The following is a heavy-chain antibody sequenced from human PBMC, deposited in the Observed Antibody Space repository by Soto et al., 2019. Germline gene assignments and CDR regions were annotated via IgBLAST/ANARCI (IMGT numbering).Heavy chain of an antibody. Sequence: WGSLRISCSSSVFTFSIYAMHWVRQAPGKGLEYASGISSNGDTTYYVDSVKGRFIISRDNSKNTLYFQMTSLKTEDTAVYYCVKDPGAVTGDEYFQHWGLGPLVTVSS. CDR2: ISSNGDTT. D-gene: IGHD6-19*01. V-gene: IGHV3-64D*06. CDR1: VFTFSIYA. CDR3: VKDPGAVTGDEYFQH. J-gene: IGHJ1*01.